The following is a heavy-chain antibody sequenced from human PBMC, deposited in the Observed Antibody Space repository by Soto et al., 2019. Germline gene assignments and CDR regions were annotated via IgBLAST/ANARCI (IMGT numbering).Heavy chain of an antibody. D-gene: IGHD4-17*01. CDR1: GFSLRTSGVG. CDR2: IYWDDGK. CDR3: AHLTTGGFYFDY. Sequence: QITLKESGPTLVKPTQTLTLTCTFSGFSLRTSGVGVGWIRQPPGKALEWLALIYWDDGKRYSPSLKIRLTITKDTSKHQVVLRMTNMDPVDTATYYCAHLTTGGFYFDYWGQGTLVTVSS. J-gene: IGHJ4*02. V-gene: IGHV2-5*02.